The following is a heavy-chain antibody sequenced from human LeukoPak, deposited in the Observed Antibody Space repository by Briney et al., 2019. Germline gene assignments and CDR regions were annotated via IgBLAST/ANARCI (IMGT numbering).Heavy chain of an antibody. CDR2: INPSGGST. Sequence: ASVKVSCKASGYTFTSYYMHWVRQAPGQGLEWMGIINPSGGSTSYAQKFQGRVTMTRDTSTSTVYMELSSLRSEDTAVYYCARDGAGRIIYDSSGYYYGDAFDIWGQGTMVTVSS. J-gene: IGHJ3*02. CDR1: GYTFTSYY. V-gene: IGHV1-46*01. D-gene: IGHD3-22*01. CDR3: ARDGAGRIIYDSSGYYYGDAFDI.